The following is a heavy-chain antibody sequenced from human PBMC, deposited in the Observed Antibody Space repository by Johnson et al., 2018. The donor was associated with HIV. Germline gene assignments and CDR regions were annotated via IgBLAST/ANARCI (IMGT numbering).Heavy chain of an antibody. Sequence: QVQLVESGGGVVQPGRSLRLSCAASGFSFSSYGMHWVRQLPGKGLEWVAVIWYDGSNKSYADSVKGRFTISRDNSKDTLSRQMNSLRDEDTAVYYCAKVRRPGGVRDVFDIWGQGTTVSVSS. J-gene: IGHJ3*02. V-gene: IGHV3-33*06. CDR1: GFSFSSYG. CDR2: IWYDGSNK. CDR3: AKVRRPGGVRDVFDI. D-gene: IGHD2-8*02.